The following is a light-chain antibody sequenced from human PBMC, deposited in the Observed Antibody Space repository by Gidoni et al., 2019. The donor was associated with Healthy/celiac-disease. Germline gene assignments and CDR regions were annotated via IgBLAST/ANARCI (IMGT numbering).Light chain of an antibody. CDR3: QQLNSYPPGT. Sequence: DIQLTQSPSFLSASVGDRVTITCRASQGISSYLAWYQQKPGKAPKLLIYAASTLQSGVPSRFSGSGSGTEFTLTISSLHPEDFATYYCQQLNSYPPGTFGQGTKLEIK. CDR1: QGISSY. V-gene: IGKV1-9*01. J-gene: IGKJ2*02. CDR2: AAS.